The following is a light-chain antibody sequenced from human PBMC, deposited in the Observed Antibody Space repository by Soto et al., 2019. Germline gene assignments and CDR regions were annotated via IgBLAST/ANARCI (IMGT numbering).Light chain of an antibody. CDR1: QSLNCFY. CDR2: GSS. Sequence: IVLTQSPGTLSLSPGERATLSCRASQSLNCFYLAWYQQKPGQDPRLLLFGSSNWATGLPDRVSGSGSGTDFTLTISRLDPEDFAVYYCQQYDISPRTFGQGTKVEVK. V-gene: IGKV3-20*01. CDR3: QQYDISPRT. J-gene: IGKJ1*01.